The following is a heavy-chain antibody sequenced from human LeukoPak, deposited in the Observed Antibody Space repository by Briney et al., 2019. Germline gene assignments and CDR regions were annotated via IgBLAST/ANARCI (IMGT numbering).Heavy chain of an antibody. CDR3: AKPHYYGSGSYYAFDY. D-gene: IGHD3-10*01. V-gene: IGHV3-23*01. J-gene: IGHJ4*02. CDR1: GFTFSNYA. CDR2: ISGSGGNT. Sequence: GGSLRLSCAASGFTFSNYAMSWVSQAPGKGLEWVSAISGSGGNTYYADSVKGRFTISRDNSKNTLYLQMNSLRAEDTAVYYCAKPHYYGSGSYYAFDYWGQGTLVTVSS.